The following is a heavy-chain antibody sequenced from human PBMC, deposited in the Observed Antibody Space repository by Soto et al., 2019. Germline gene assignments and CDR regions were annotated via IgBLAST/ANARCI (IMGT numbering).Heavy chain of an antibody. V-gene: IGHV4-4*02. Sequence: QVQLQESGPGLVKPSGTLSLTCAVSSGSISSSNWWSWVRQPPGKGLEWIGEIYHSGSTNYNPSLKNRVTISVDKSKNQFSLKLRSVTASDTAVYYCAGAVAGTRAFDIWGQGTMVTVSS. CDR2: IYHSGST. J-gene: IGHJ3*02. D-gene: IGHD6-19*01. CDR1: SGSISSSNW. CDR3: AGAVAGTRAFDI.